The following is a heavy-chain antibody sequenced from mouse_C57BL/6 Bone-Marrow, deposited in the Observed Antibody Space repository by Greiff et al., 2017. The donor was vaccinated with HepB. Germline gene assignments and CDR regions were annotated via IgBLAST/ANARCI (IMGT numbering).Heavy chain of an antibody. D-gene: IGHD2-1*01. CDR1: GYTFTDYE. J-gene: IGHJ1*03. CDR3: TRDGNYEYFDV. CDR2: IDPEPGGT. Sequence: VKLQESGAELVRPGASVTLSCKASGYTFTDYEMHWVKQTPVHGLEWIGAIDPEPGGTAYNQKFKGKAILTADKYSSTAYMELRSLTSEDSAVYYCTRDGNYEYFDVWGTGTTVTVSS. V-gene: IGHV1-15*01.